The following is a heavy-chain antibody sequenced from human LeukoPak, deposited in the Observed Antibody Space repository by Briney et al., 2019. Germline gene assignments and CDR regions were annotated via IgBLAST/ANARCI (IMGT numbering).Heavy chain of an antibody. J-gene: IGHJ4*02. Sequence: ASVKVSCKASGYTFTSYGISWVRQAPGQGLEWMGWISAYNGNTNYAQKLQGRVTMTRNTSISTAYMELSSLRSEDTAVYYCARGGGITGTTFDYWGQGTLVTVSS. V-gene: IGHV1-18*01. CDR1: GYTFTSYG. CDR2: ISAYNGNT. D-gene: IGHD1-7*01. CDR3: ARGGGITGTTFDY.